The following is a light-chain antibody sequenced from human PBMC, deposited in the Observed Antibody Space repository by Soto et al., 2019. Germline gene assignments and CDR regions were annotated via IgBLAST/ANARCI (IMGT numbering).Light chain of an antibody. CDR1: SSNIGSNY. V-gene: IGLV1-47*01. CDR2: SNN. CDR3: TAWDGSLSVYV. J-gene: IGLJ1*01. Sequence: VLTQAPSASGTPGQRVIISFSRSSSNIGSNYVYWYQQLPGTPPRLLIYSNNQRPSGVPDRFSGSQSGTSACLAISGLRSEDEADYYCTAWDGSLSVYVFGTGTKVTVL.